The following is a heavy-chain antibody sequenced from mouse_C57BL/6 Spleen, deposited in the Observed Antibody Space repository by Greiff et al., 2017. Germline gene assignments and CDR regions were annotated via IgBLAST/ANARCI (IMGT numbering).Heavy chain of an antibody. V-gene: IGHV8-12*01. CDR3: ARRADLGSFDV. CDR1: GFSLSTSGMG. CDR2: IYWDDDK. J-gene: IGHJ1*03. Sequence: QVTLKVSGPGLLQSSQTLSLTCSFSGFSLSTSGMGVSWIRQPSGKGLEWLAHIYWDDDKRYNPSLKSRLTISKDTSRNQVFLKITSVDTADTATYYFARRADLGSFDVWGTGTTVTVSS.